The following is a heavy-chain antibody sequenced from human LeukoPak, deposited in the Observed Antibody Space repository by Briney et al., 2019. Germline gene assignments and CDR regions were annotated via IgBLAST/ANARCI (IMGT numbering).Heavy chain of an antibody. CDR2: ISAYNGNT. D-gene: IGHD6-13*01. CDR3: ARFLPSLRYSSRGYDL. Sequence: ASVKVSCKASGYTFTSYGISWVRQAPGQGLEWMGWISAYNGNTNYAQKLQGRVTMTTDTSTSTAYMELRSLRSDDTAVYYCARFLPSLRYSSRGYDLWGQGTLVTVSS. CDR1: GYTFTSYG. V-gene: IGHV1-18*01. J-gene: IGHJ5*02.